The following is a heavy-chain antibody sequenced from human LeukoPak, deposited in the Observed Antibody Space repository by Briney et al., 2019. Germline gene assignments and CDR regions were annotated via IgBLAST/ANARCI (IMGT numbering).Heavy chain of an antibody. V-gene: IGHV3-30-3*01. Sequence: GRSLRLSCAASGFTFSSYAMHWARQAPGKGLEWVAVISYDGSNKYYADSVKGRFTISRDNSKNTLYLQMNSLRAEDTAVYHCARDGLGYCSSTSCPKDWYFDLWGRGTLVTVSS. J-gene: IGHJ2*01. CDR1: GFTFSSYA. D-gene: IGHD2-2*01. CDR2: ISYDGSNK. CDR3: ARDGLGYCSSTSCPKDWYFDL.